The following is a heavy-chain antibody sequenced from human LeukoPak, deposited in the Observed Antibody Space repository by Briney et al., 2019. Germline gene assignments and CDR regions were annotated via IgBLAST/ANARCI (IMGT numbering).Heavy chain of an antibody. CDR1: GGTFISYA. Sequence: SVTVSCKASGGTFISYAISWVRQAPGQGLEWMGGIIPIFGTANYAQKFQGRVTIITDESTSTAYMELSSLRSEDTAVYYCARDRGITIFGVVPVGDNWFDPWGQGTLVTVSS. J-gene: IGHJ5*02. CDR2: IIPIFGTA. V-gene: IGHV1-69*05. D-gene: IGHD3-3*01. CDR3: ARDRGITIFGVVPVGDNWFDP.